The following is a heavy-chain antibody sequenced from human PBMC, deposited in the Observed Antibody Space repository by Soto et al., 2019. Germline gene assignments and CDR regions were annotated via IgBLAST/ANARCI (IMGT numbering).Heavy chain of an antibody. Sequence: QVSLQESGPGLVKPSETLSLTCTVSGGSVSNYYWTWIRQPPGKGLEWISYINYSGSTDHSPSLRSRVTISLDTSKNQCSRRLISVTSADTAVYYCARLAPRYRIRDYNYYSLDFWGQGTTVIVSS. CDR2: INYSGST. V-gene: IGHV4-59*02. D-gene: IGHD3-16*02. J-gene: IGHJ6*02. CDR3: ARLAPRYRIRDYNYYSLDF. CDR1: GGSVSNYY.